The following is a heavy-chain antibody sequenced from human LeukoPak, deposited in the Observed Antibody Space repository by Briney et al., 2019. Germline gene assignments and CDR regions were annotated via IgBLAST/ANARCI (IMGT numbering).Heavy chain of an antibody. D-gene: IGHD3-22*01. J-gene: IGHJ5*02. CDR2: ISYSGST. CDR3: ARGPPYFGSSGYYLS. Sequence: SETLSLTCTVSGGSISNGAYYWNWIRQHPGKGLEWIGYISYSGSTYYNPSHESRVSISVDTPKNQFSLNLSSVTAADSAIYYCARGPPYFGSSGYYLSWGQGTLATVSS. CDR1: GGSISNGAYY. V-gene: IGHV4-31*03.